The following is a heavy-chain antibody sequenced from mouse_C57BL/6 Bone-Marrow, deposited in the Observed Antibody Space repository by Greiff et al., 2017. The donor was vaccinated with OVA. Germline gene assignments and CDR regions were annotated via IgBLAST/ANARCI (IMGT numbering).Heavy chain of an antibody. CDR2: IDPSDSYT. CDR3: ARGAYYSNYAWFAY. J-gene: IGHJ3*01. V-gene: IGHV1-69*01. Sequence: QVQLQQPGAELVMPGASVKLSCKASGYTFTSYWMHWVKQRPGQGLEWIGEIDPSDSYTNYNQKFKGKSTLTVDKSSSTAYMQLSSLTSEDSAVYYGARGAYYSNYAWFAYWGQGTLVTVSA. D-gene: IGHD2-5*01. CDR1: GYTFTSYW.